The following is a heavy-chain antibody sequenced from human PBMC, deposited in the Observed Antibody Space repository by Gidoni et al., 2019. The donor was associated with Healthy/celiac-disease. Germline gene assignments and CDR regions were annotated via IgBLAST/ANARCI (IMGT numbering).Heavy chain of an antibody. J-gene: IGHJ5*02. Sequence: QVQLVQSGAEVKKPGSSVRVSCTASGGPFSRYALSWVRQAPGQGLEWMGGIIPIFGTANYAQKFQGRVTITADESTSTAYMELSSLRSEDTAVYYCAGEGYCGGDCYSGFWFDPWGQGTLVTVSS. CDR1: GGPFSRYA. CDR2: IIPIFGTA. D-gene: IGHD2-21*02. V-gene: IGHV1-69*01. CDR3: AGEGYCGGDCYSGFWFDP.